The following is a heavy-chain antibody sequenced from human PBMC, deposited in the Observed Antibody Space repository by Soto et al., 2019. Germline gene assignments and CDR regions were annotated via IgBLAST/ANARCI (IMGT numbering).Heavy chain of an antibody. CDR3: ATSSHSGYDLNY. J-gene: IGHJ4*02. CDR2: IYYSGST. CDR1: GGSISSYY. Sequence: SETLSLTCTVSGGSISSYYWSWIRQPPGKGLEWIGYIYYSGSTNYNPSLKSRVTISVDTSKNQFSLKLSSVTAADTAVYYCATSSHSGYDLNYWGQGTLVTVSS. V-gene: IGHV4-59*01. D-gene: IGHD5-12*01.